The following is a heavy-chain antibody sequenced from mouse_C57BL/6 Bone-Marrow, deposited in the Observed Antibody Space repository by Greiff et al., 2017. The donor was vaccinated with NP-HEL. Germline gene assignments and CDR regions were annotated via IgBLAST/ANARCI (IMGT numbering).Heavy chain of an antibody. CDR2: ISNGGGST. CDR3: ARQSTTVLYYAMDY. V-gene: IGHV5-12*01. D-gene: IGHD1-1*01. CDR1: GFTFSDYY. J-gene: IGHJ4*01. Sequence: EVMLVESGGGLVQPGGSLKLSCAASGFTFSDYYMYWVRQTPEKRLEWVAYISNGGGSTYYPDTVKGRFTISRDNAKNTLYLQMSRLKSEDTAMYYCARQSTTVLYYAMDYWGQGTSVTVSS.